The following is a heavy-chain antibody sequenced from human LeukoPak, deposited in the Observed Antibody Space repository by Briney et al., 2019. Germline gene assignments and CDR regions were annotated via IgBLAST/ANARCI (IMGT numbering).Heavy chain of an antibody. D-gene: IGHD1-14*01. V-gene: IGHV1-46*01. CDR2: INPSGGST. CDR1: GYTFTSYD. Sequence: ASVKVSCKASGYTFTSYDMHWVRQAPGQGLEWMGIINPSGGSTSYAQKFQGRVTMTRDMSTSTVYLELSSLRSEDTAVYYCARVVSKKSYFDYWGQGTLVTVSS. CDR3: ARVVSKKSYFDY. J-gene: IGHJ4*02.